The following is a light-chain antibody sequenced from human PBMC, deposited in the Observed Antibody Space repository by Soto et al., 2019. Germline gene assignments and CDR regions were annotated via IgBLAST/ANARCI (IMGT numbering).Light chain of an antibody. CDR1: QFVSSR. J-gene: IGKJ5*01. CDR3: QQRHMWPIT. V-gene: IGKV3-11*01. Sequence: DIVVTQSPATLSASPGERVTLSCRASQFVSSRLAWYQRRPGQVPRLLIYDAYNRATGIPPRFSGSGSGTDFTLTISSLEPEDSAVYYCQQRHMWPITFGQGTRLEIK. CDR2: DAY.